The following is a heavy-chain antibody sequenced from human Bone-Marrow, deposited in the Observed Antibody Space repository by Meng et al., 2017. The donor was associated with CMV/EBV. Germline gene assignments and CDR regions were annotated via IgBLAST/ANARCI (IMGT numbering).Heavy chain of an antibody. J-gene: IGHJ4*02. CDR1: FTFRSDA. CDR3: AKGQDYGGNPDRYYFDY. Sequence: FTFRSDAMSWVRQAPGKGLEWVSVIYSGGSSTYYADSVKGRFTISRDNSKNTLYLQMNSLRAEDMAVYYCAKGQDYGGNPDRYYFDYWGQGTLVTVSS. D-gene: IGHD4-23*01. CDR2: IYSGGSST. V-gene: IGHV3-23*03.